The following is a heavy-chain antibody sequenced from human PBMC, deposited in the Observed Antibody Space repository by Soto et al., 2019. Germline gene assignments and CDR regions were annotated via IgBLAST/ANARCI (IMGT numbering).Heavy chain of an antibody. D-gene: IGHD3-3*01. V-gene: IGHV4-39*01. J-gene: IGHJ6*03. CDR3: ARRTGKITIFGVVTGSDYYYYMDV. CDR2: IYYSGST. Sequence: PSETLALTCTVSGGSISSSSCYWGWIRQPPGKGLEWIGSIYYSGSTYYNPSLKSRVTISVDTSKNQFSLKLSSVTAADTAVYYRARRTGKITIFGVVTGSDYYYYMDVWGKGTTVTVSS. CDR1: GGSISSSSCY.